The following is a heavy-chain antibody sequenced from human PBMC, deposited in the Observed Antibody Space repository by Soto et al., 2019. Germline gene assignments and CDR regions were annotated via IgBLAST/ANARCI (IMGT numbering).Heavy chain of an antibody. CDR1: GGSFSGYY. J-gene: IGHJ6*02. CDR2: INHSGRT. V-gene: IGHV4-34*01. D-gene: IGHD3-3*01. Sequence: QVQLQQWGAGLLKPSETLSLTCAVYGGSFSGYYWSWIRQPPGKGLEWIGEINHSGRTNYNPSLKSRVTISVDTSKNQFSLKLSSVTAADTAVYYCARAPIRITIFGVVILDYGMDVWGQGTTVTVSS. CDR3: ARAPIRITIFGVVILDYGMDV.